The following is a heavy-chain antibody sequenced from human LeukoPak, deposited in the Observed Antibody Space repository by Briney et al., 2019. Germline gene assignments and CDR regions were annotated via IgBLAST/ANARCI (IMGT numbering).Heavy chain of an antibody. Sequence: GRSLRLSCAASGFTFSSYGMHWVRQAPGMGLEWVSSISSSSSYIFYADSVKGRFTISRDNAKNSLYLQMSSLRAEDAAVYYCARDFRFGDDIDYWGQGTLVTVSS. CDR2: ISSSSSYI. D-gene: IGHD3-10*01. CDR1: GFTFSSYG. V-gene: IGHV3-21*01. J-gene: IGHJ4*02. CDR3: ARDFRFGDDIDY.